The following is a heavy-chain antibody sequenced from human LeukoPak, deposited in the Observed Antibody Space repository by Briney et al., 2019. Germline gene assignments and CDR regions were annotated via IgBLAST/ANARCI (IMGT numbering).Heavy chain of an antibody. CDR2: INPNTGGT. D-gene: IGHD3-22*01. CDR3: ARVKPVFYYDSVGYSDY. Sequence: GASVKVSCKASGYTFTGYFMHWVRQAPGQGLEWMGWINPNTGGTNYAQKFQGRVTMTRDTSICTAYMVLSRLRSDDTAVYFCARVKPVFYYDSVGYSDYWGQGTLVTVSS. J-gene: IGHJ4*02. V-gene: IGHV1-2*02. CDR1: GYTFTGYF.